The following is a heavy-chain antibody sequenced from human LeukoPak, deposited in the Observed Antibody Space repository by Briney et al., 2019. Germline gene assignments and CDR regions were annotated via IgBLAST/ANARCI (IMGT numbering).Heavy chain of an antibody. D-gene: IGHD3-10*01. CDR1: GYTFTDYY. Sequence: VASVKISCKVSGYTFTDYYMHWVQQAPGKGLEWMGLVDPEDGETIYAEKLQGRVTITADTSTDTAYMELSSLRSEDTAVYYCATFSGRYSGYWGQGTLVTVSS. CDR3: ATFSGRYSGY. J-gene: IGHJ4*02. V-gene: IGHV1-69-2*01. CDR2: VDPEDGET.